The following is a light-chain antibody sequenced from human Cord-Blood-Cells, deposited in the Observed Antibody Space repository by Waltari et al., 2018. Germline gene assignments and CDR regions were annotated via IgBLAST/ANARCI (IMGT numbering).Light chain of an antibody. Sequence: DIVMTQSPDSLAVSLGERATINCKSSQSVLYSSNNKNYLAWYHQKPGQPPKLLIYWASTRESRFPDRFSGSGSGTYFTLTISSLQAENVAVYYCQQYYSTPTFGQGTKVEIK. CDR2: WAS. J-gene: IGKJ1*01. V-gene: IGKV4-1*01. CDR1: QSVLYSSNNKNY. CDR3: QQYYSTPT.